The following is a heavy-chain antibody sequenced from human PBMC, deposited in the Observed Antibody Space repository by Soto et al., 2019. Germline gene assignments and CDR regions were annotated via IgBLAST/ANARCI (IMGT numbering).Heavy chain of an antibody. Sequence: PGGSLRLSCAASGFTFSSYAMHWVRQAPGKGLEWVAVISYDGSNKYYADSVKGRFTISRDNSKNTLYLQMNSLRAEDTAVYYCARDRSGYAPQYFQHWGQGTLVTV. CDR3: ARDRSGYAPQYFQH. CDR1: GFTFSSYA. J-gene: IGHJ1*01. CDR2: ISYDGSNK. D-gene: IGHD3-22*01. V-gene: IGHV3-30-3*01.